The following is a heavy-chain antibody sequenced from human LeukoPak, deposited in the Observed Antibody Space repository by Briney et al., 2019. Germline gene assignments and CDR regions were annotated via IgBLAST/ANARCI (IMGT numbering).Heavy chain of an antibody. CDR1: GFTVSSNY. J-gene: IGHJ4*02. CDR2: ISGSGGST. Sequence: GGSLRLPCAASGFTVSSNYMSWVRQAPGKGLEWVSAISGSGGSTSYADSVKGRFTISRDNAKNTLYLQMNSLRAEDTAVYYCARSYFDYWGQGTLVTVSS. V-gene: IGHV3-74*01. CDR3: ARSYFDY.